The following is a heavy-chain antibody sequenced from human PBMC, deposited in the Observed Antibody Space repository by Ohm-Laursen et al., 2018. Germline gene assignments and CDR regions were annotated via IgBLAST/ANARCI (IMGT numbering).Heavy chain of an antibody. D-gene: IGHD3-10*01. Sequence: SLRLSCAAFGFTFSSYAMSWVRQVPGEGLEWVSVISGNGATAYYADSVKGRFTISRDNSKDTLYLQMNSLRAEDTAVYHCAETGRSSSGTGRWFDPWGQGTLVTVSS. CDR1: GFTFSSYA. CDR3: AETGRSSSGTGRWFDP. CDR2: ISGNGATA. J-gene: IGHJ5*02. V-gene: IGHV3-23*01.